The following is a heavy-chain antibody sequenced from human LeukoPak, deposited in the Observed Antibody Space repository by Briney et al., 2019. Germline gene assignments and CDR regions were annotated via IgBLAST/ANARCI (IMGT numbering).Heavy chain of an antibody. Sequence: PGGSLRLSCAASGLTFSSHWMNWVRQAPGKGLEWVSSISSSSGYIYYADSVKGRFTISRDNAKNSLYLHMQSLRVEDAAVYYCVRLNSDLDYWGQGALVTVSS. D-gene: IGHD2-21*02. CDR3: VRLNSDLDY. CDR2: ISSSSGYI. CDR1: GLTFSSHW. V-gene: IGHV3-21*01. J-gene: IGHJ4*02.